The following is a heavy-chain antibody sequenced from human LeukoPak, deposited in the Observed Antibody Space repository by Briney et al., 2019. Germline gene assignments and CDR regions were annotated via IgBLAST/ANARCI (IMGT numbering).Heavy chain of an antibody. V-gene: IGHV3-23*01. CDR1: GFTFSNYG. CDR3: TKGGQDCSPSSCYYD. CDR2: ISHTT. D-gene: IGHD2-2*01. J-gene: IGHJ4*02. Sequence: GGSLRLSCVASGFTFSNYGMSWVRQAPGKGLEWVSAISHTTYYADSVKGRFTISRDNPKNTVYLQMNSLRAEDTAVYYCTKGGQDCSPSSCYYDWGQGTLVTVSS.